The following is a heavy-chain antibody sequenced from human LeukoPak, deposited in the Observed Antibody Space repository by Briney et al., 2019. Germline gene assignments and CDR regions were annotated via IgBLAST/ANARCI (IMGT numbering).Heavy chain of an antibody. CDR3: AREGGHYDILTGGDY. CDR1: GFTFSRYW. Sequence: PRGSLRLSCAASGFTFSRYWMSWVRQAPGKGLGWVANIKQDGSEKYYVDSVKGRFTISRDNAKNSLYLQMNSLRAEDTAVYYCAREGGHYDILTGGDYWGQGTLVTASS. D-gene: IGHD3-9*01. CDR2: IKQDGSEK. J-gene: IGHJ4*02. V-gene: IGHV3-7*01.